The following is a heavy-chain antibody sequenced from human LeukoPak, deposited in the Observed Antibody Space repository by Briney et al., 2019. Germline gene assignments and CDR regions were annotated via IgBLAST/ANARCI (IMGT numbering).Heavy chain of an antibody. CDR2: MYHSGSS. D-gene: IGHD1-26*01. Sequence: SETLSLTCTVSGYSISSGYYWGWIRQPPGKGLEWIRSMYHSGSSYYNPSLKSRVTFSVDTSKNQFSLKLSSVTAADTAVYYCARSSGSLFDYWGQGTLVTVSS. CDR1: GYSISSGYY. J-gene: IGHJ4*02. V-gene: IGHV4-38-2*02. CDR3: ARSSGSLFDY.